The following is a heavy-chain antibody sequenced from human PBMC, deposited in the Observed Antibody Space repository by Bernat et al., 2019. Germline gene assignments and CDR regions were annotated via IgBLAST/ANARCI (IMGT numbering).Heavy chain of an antibody. V-gene: IGHV5-51*01. CDR1: GYSFSTYW. Sequence: EVQLVQSGAEVKKPGESLKISCKGSGYSFSTYWIGWARQMSGKGLEWMGVIYPGDSDTRYSPSFQGKVTISDDKSTAAACLRWNSLKASDTAMYYCARRYCSGNGCCPGRPPDWYFDLWGRGTLVTVSS. CDR2: IYPGDSDT. J-gene: IGHJ2*01. CDR3: ARRYCSGNGCCPGRPPDWYFDL. D-gene: IGHD2-15*01.